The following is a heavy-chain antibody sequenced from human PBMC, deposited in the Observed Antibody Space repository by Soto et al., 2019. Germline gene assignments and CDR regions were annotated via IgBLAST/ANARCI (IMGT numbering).Heavy chain of an antibody. V-gene: IGHV4-4*02. J-gene: IGHJ6*02. CDR2: IYHSGST. CDR3: ARAGMIVVVINSYYYYYGMDG. CDR1: GGSISSSNW. D-gene: IGHD3-22*01. Sequence: SETLSLTCAVSGGSISSSNWWSWVRQPPGKGLEWIGEIYHSGSTNYNPSLKSRVTISVDKSKNQFSLKLSSVTAADTAVYYCARAGMIVVVINSYYYYYGMDGWGQGTTVTVCS.